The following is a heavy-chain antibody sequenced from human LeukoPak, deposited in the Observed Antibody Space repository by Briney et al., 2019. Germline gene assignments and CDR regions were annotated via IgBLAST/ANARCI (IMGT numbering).Heavy chain of an antibody. CDR2: ITNGSSTI. CDR1: GFTFSSYS. Sequence: GGSLRLSCAASGFTFSSYSMNWVRQAPGKGLEWVSYITNGSSTIYYADSVKGRFTISRDNAKNSLYLQMNSLRAEDTAVYYCARDLRYQYGMDVWGQGTTVTVSS. CDR3: ARDLRYQYGMDV. J-gene: IGHJ6*02. V-gene: IGHV3-48*01. D-gene: IGHD2-2*01.